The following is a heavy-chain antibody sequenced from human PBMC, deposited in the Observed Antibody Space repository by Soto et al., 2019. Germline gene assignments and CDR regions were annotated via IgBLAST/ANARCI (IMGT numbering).Heavy chain of an antibody. CDR2: INHSGST. CDR1: GGSFSGYY. J-gene: IGHJ5*02. Sequence: KSSETLSLTCAVYGGSFSGYYWSWIRQPPGKGLEWIGEINHSGSTNYNPSLKSRVTISVDTSKNQFSLKLSSVTAADTAVYYCARGVGAALHNWFDPWGQGTLVTVS. D-gene: IGHD1-26*01. CDR3: ARGVGAALHNWFDP. V-gene: IGHV4-34*01.